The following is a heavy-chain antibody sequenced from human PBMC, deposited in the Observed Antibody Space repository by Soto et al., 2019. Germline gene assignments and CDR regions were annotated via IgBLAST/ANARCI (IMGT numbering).Heavy chain of an antibody. Sequence: QAQLEQSGGEVKKPGSSVKVSCKASRVAFSKFIVTWVRQAPGLGLEWVGGIIPIFGTANYAQKFQGSVTITADESTSTSYMEVNNLRSEDTAVYYCAKVRYSSPMGYYYGMDVWGQGTTVTVSS. J-gene: IGHJ6*02. V-gene: IGHV1-69*01. CDR1: RVAFSKFI. D-gene: IGHD6-19*01. CDR2: IIPIFGTA. CDR3: AKVRYSSPMGYYYGMDV.